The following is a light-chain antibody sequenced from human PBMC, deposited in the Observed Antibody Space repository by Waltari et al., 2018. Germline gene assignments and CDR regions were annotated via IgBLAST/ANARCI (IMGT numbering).Light chain of an antibody. CDR3: QSYDSSLTGSWV. CDR1: GSNIRGGSH. V-gene: IGLV1-40*01. J-gene: IGLJ3*02. CDR2: GNT. Sequence: QSVLTQPPSASGAPGQRVTIPCTGSGSNIRGGSHVLWYQQLPVTAPKLLIYGNTNRPSGVPDRFSGSKSGTSGSLAITGLQAEDEAYYYCQSYDSSLTGSWVFGGGTKLTVL.